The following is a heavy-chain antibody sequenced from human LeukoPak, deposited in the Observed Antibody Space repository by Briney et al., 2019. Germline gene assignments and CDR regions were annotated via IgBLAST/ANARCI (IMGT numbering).Heavy chain of an antibody. V-gene: IGHV3-48*01. CDR1: GFTFSNYS. Sequence: GGSLRLSCAASGFTFSNYSMNWVRQAPGKGLEWVPYISSSSSIIYYADPVKGRFTISRDNAKNSLYLQMNSLRAEDTAVYYCASVSRWGQGTLVTVSS. CDR3: ASVSR. CDR2: ISSSSSII. J-gene: IGHJ4*02.